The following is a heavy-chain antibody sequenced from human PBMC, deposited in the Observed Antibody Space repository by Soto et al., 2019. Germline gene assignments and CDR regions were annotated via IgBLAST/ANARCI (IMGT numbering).Heavy chain of an antibody. CDR2: IYYSGST. Sequence: QVQLQESGPGLVKPSETLSLTCTVSGGSISSYYWSWIRQPPGRGLEWIGYIYYSGSTNYNPSLQSRVSRSVDTSRNQCSLKRSSVTAADTAVYYCARYTVTTSEYYFDYWGQGTLVSVSS. V-gene: IGHV4-59*01. D-gene: IGHD4-17*01. J-gene: IGHJ4*02. CDR1: GGSISSYY. CDR3: ARYTVTTSEYYFDY.